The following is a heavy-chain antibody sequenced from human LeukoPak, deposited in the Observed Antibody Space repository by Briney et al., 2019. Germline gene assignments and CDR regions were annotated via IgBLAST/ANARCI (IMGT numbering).Heavy chain of an antibody. Sequence: ASVKVSCKASGYTFTSYGSSWVRRAPGQRLEWMGWISAYNGNTNYAQTLQARVTMATDTSTSTAYMERRSLRSDDTAVYYCARSDVVVPAAMGDYWGQGTLVTVSS. V-gene: IGHV1-18*04. J-gene: IGHJ4*02. D-gene: IGHD2-2*01. CDR3: ARSDVVVPAAMGDY. CDR1: GYTFTSYG. CDR2: ISAYNGNT.